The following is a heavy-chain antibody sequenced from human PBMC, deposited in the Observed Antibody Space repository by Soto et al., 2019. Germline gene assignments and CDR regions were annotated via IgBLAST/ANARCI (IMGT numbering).Heavy chain of an antibody. D-gene: IGHD1-26*01. Sequence: PGGSLRLSCAASGFTFSSYSMSWVRQAPGKGLEWVSYISSSSSTIYYADSVKGRFTISRDNAKNSLYLQMNSLRAEDTAVYYCARLLVDPWYMDVWGKGSTVTVSS. CDR3: ARLLVDPWYMDV. CDR1: GFTFSSYS. CDR2: ISSSSSTI. V-gene: IGHV3-48*01. J-gene: IGHJ6*03.